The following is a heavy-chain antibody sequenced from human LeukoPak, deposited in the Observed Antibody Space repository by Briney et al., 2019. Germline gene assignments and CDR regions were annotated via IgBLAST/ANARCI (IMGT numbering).Heavy chain of an antibody. D-gene: IGHD5-24*01. CDR1: GYSFTSYW. CDR2: NYPGDSDT. Sequence: GESLKISCKGSGYSFTSYWSGWVRQMPGKGLEWWGINYPGDSDTRYSPSFQGQATISADKSISTAHQQWSSLKASDTAMYYCARSGESWLDYYMDVWGKGTTFTVSS. V-gene: IGHV5-51*01. J-gene: IGHJ6*03. CDR3: ARSGESWLDYYMDV.